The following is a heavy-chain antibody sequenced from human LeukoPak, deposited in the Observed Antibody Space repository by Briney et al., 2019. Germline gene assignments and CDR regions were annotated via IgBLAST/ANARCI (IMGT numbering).Heavy chain of an antibody. CDR2: IRGTGGTT. D-gene: IGHD4-17*01. J-gene: IGHJ3*01. Sequence: GGSLRLSCAASGFTFSDYALSWVRQAPGKGLEWISAIRGTGGTTYYADSVKGRCTISRDNSRNTVYLQMNSLRADATALYFCGKDPNGDYVGAFDFWGPGTMVTVSS. CDR1: GFTFSDYA. CDR3: GKDPNGDYVGAFDF. V-gene: IGHV3-23*01.